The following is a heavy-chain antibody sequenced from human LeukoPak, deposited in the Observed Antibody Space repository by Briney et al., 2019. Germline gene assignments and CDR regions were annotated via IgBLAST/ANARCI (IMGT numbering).Heavy chain of an antibody. D-gene: IGHD3-16*01. V-gene: IGHV4-34*01. CDR2: VYHSGSA. CDR1: GGSFIGDY. J-gene: IGHJ4*02. Sequence: PSETLSLTCGVYGGSFIGDYWSWIRQSPGMGLEWIGQVYHSGSANYNPSLRSRVTISIDTSKKQFSLKLNSVTATDTAVYYCARHGGFYFDSWGQGTLVTVSS. CDR3: ARHGGFYFDS.